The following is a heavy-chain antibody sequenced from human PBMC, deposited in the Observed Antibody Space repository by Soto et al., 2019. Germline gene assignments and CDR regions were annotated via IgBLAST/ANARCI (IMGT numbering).Heavy chain of an antibody. D-gene: IGHD3-9*01. CDR3: ARVDHRGYFAILTDY. CDR2: IYDSVNT. Sequence: SETLSLTCTVSGDSLSSGGHYWSWIRQHPGKGLEWIGYIYDSVNTYYSPSLRSRVTISADMSKNQFSLNLRSVTAADTAVYYCARVDHRGYFAILTDYWGQGTLVTVSS. V-gene: IGHV4-31*03. J-gene: IGHJ4*02. CDR1: GDSLSSGGHY.